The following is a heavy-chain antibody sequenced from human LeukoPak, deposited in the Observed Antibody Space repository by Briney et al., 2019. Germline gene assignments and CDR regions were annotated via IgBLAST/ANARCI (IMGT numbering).Heavy chain of an antibody. D-gene: IGHD7-27*01. CDR3: VRALGDA. CDR2: INIEGTII. J-gene: IGHJ5*02. V-gene: IGHV3-74*01. CDR1: GFSFRNSW. Sequence: GGSLRLSCAASGFSFRNSWMHWVRQVPGEGLVWVARINIEGTIISYADSVKGRFTISRDNAKNTLYLQMNSLRAEDTAVYYCVRALGDAWGQGPLVTVSS.